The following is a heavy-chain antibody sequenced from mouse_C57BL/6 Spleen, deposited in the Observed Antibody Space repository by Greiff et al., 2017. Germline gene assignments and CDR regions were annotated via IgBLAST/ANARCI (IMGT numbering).Heavy chain of an antibody. CDR3: ARDGSSARYIDV. D-gene: IGHD1-1*01. J-gene: IGHJ1*03. V-gene: IGHV1-4*01. Sequence: VQRVESGAELARPGASVKMSCKASGYTFTSYTMHWVKQRPGQGLEWIGYINPSSGYTKYNQKFKDKATLTADKSSSTAYMQLSSLTSEGSAVYYRARDGSSARYIDVWGTGTTVTVSS. CDR1: GYTFTSYT. CDR2: INPSSGYT.